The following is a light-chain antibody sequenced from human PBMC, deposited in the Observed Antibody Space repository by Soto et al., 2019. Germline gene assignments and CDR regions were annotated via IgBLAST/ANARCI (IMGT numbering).Light chain of an antibody. J-gene: IGKJ1*01. Sequence: DVQVTQSPSSLSASVGDRVTITCRTSQVISNYFGWYQQKPGKAPKRLIYAASTLQSGVPSRFSGSGSGTEFTLTINSLQPEYFATYYCLQHDSYPRTFGQGTKVEIK. CDR2: AAS. CDR3: LQHDSYPRT. CDR1: QVISNY. V-gene: IGKV1-17*01.